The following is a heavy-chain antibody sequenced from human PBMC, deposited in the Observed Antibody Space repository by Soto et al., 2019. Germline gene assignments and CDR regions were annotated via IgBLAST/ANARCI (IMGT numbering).Heavy chain of an antibody. Sequence: SETLSLTCTVSGGSISGSSYYWGWIRQPPGKGLEWIGSVYYNGNTYYDPSLKSRVTISVDTSRNQFSLKLSSVTAADTAVYYCARECTVATIGGGMDVWGQGTTVIVSS. V-gene: IGHV4-39*02. CDR1: GGSISGSSYY. CDR2: VYYNGNT. D-gene: IGHD5-12*01. J-gene: IGHJ6*02. CDR3: ARECTVATIGGGMDV.